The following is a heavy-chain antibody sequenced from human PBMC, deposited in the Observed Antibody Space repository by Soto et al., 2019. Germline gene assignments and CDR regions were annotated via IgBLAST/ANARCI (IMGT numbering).Heavy chain of an antibody. Sequence: ASVKVSCKASGYTFTGHYMHWVRQVSGRRLEFLGWLKPDNGGTYYAPKFQGRVTFTRDTSKTTAYMEMSGLQSDDTAVYFCARDLCPLGSGSPCPTFGMDLWGQGTTVTVSS. CDR1: GYTFTGHY. J-gene: IGHJ6*02. CDR2: LKPDNGGT. CDR3: ARDLCPLGSGSPCPTFGMDL. D-gene: IGHD3-10*01. V-gene: IGHV1-2*02.